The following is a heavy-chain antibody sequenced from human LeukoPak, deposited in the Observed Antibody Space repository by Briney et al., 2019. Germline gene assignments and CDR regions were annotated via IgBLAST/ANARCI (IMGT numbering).Heavy chain of an antibody. J-gene: IGHJ4*02. D-gene: IGHD3-10*01. V-gene: IGHV3-23*01. CDR2: ISGSGGST. CDR1: GFTFSSYA. Sequence: GGSLRLSCAASGFTFSSYAMSWVRQAPGKGLEWVSAISGSGGSTYYADSVKGRFTISRDNSKNTLYLQMNSLRDDDTAVYYCARENTLVRGTRNPFDYWGRGTLVTVSS. CDR3: ARENTLVRGTRNPFDY.